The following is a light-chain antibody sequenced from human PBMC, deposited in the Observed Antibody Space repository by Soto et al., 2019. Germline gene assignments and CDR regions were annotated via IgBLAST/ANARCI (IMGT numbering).Light chain of an antibody. Sequence: EIVLTQSPGTLSLSPGERATLSCRASQSVSSSYLAWYQQKPGQAPRLVIFDASYRASGIPVRFSGSGSGTDFTLTITRLEPEDFAVYYCQEYDAPPPITFGLGTRLEIK. CDR1: QSVSSSY. CDR3: QEYDAPPPIT. CDR2: DAS. V-gene: IGKV3-20*01. J-gene: IGKJ5*01.